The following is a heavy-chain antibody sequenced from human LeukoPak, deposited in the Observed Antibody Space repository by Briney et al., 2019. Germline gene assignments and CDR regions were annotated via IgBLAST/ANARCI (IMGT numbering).Heavy chain of an antibody. Sequence: ASVKVSCKASGYTFTYHGFSLVRQAPGQGLEWMGWISSYNGNTNYLEKFHGRLTRTTDTSTTTTNMELRSLTPNATAVYYCPRDRASAGRGGAYWGQGSLVTVSS. CDR1: GYTFTYHG. V-gene: IGHV1-18*01. D-gene: IGHD6-13*01. CDR3: PRDRASAGRGGAY. J-gene: IGHJ4*02. CDR2: ISSYNGNT.